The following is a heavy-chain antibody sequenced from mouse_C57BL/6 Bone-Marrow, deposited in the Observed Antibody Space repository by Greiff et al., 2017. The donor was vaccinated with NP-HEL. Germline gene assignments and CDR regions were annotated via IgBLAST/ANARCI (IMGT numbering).Heavy chain of an antibody. CDR2: IDPENGDT. D-gene: IGHD1-1*01. CDR3: TTGGSSPYAMDY. CDR1: GFNIKDDY. V-gene: IGHV14-4*01. Sequence: EVQLQQSGAELVRPGASVKLSCTVSGFNIKDDYMHWVKQRPEQGLEWIGWIDPENGDTEYASKFQGKATITADPSSNTAYLQLSSLTSEDTAVYYCTTGGSSPYAMDYWGQGTSVTSPQ. J-gene: IGHJ4*01.